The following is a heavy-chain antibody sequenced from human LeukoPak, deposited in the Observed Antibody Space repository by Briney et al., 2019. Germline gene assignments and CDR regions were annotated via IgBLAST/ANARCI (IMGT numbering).Heavy chain of an antibody. CDR3: ARWFGSGSYYYYYMDV. CDR2: INPNSGGT. V-gene: IGHV1-2*02. D-gene: IGHD3-10*01. Sequence: ASVKVSCKASGYTFTGYYMHGVRQAPGQGVEWMEWINPNSGGTNYAQKLQGRVAMTTDTSTSTAYMELRSLRSDDTAVYYCARWFGSGSYYYYYMDVWGKGTTVTVSS. J-gene: IGHJ6*03. CDR1: GYTFTGYY.